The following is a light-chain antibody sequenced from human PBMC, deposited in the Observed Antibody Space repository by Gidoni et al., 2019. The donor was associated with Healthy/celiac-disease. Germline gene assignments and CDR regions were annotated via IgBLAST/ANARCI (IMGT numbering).Light chain of an antibody. CDR3: NSRDSSGNHVV. J-gene: IGLJ2*01. CDR1: SLRSYY. V-gene: IGLV3-19*01. Sequence: SSELTPDPAVSVALGQTVRLTCQGDSLRSYYASWYQQKPGQAPVLVIYGKNNRHSGIPDRFSGSSSGNTASLTSTGAQAEDEADYYCNSRDSSGNHVVFGGGTKLTVL. CDR2: GKN.